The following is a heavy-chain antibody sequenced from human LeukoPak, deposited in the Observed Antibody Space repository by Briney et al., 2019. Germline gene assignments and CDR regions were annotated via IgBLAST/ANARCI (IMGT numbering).Heavy chain of an antibody. D-gene: IGHD3-22*01. Sequence: PGGSLRLSCAASGFTFSNAWMSWVRQAPGKGLEWVGRIKSKTDGGTTDYAAPVKGRFTISRADSKTTLYLPMNSPKTEDTATYCCNTEVTMIIVVTAYFDYWGEGTLGTVSS. J-gene: IGHJ4*02. CDR1: GFTFSNAW. V-gene: IGHV3-15*01. CDR2: IKSKTDGGTT. CDR3: NTEVTMIIVVTAYFDY.